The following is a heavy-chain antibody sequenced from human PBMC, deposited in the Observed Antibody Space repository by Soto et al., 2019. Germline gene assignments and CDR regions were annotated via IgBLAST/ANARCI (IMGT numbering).Heavy chain of an antibody. D-gene: IGHD2-2*01. Sequence: QVQLQQWGAGLLKPSETLSLTCAVYGGSFSGYYWSWIRQPPGKGLEWIGEINHSGSTNYNPSLKSRVTISVDTSKNQFSLKLGSVTAADTAVYYCARGWGCSSTSCYPGWFDPWGQGTLVTVSS. J-gene: IGHJ5*02. V-gene: IGHV4-34*01. CDR3: ARGWGCSSTSCYPGWFDP. CDR2: INHSGST. CDR1: GGSFSGYY.